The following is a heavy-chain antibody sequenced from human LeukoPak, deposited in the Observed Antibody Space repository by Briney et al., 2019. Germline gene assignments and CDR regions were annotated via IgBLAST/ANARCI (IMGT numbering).Heavy chain of an antibody. J-gene: IGHJ5*02. CDR3: AKDNSVGDIAWWFDP. Sequence: ASVKVSCKASGHTFSRSYMHWVRQAPGQGLEWMGVINPSGTWTSYAQKFRGRITMTRDMSASTDYMELRSLGFEDTAVYYCAKDNSVGDIAWWFDPWGQGTLVTVSS. CDR1: GHTFSRSY. V-gene: IGHV1-46*01. CDR2: INPSGTWT. D-gene: IGHD1-26*01.